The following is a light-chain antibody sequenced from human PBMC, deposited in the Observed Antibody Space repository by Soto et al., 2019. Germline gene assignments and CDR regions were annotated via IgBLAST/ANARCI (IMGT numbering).Light chain of an antibody. CDR2: GAS. Sequence: ENVLTQSPGTLSLSPGERATLSCRASQSVSSNLAWYQQKPGQAPRLLIYGASTRATGIPARFSGSGSGTEFTLTISSLQSEDFAVYCCQQYNNWPPITFGQGTRLEIK. CDR3: QQYNNWPPIT. CDR1: QSVSSN. J-gene: IGKJ5*01. V-gene: IGKV3-15*01.